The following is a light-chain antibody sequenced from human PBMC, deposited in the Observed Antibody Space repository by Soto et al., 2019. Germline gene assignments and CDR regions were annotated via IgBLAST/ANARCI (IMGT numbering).Light chain of an antibody. V-gene: IGLV1-51*01. Sequence: QSALTQPPSVSAAPGQKVTISCSGTSSNIGNNYVSWYQQLPGTAPKLLIYDNNKRPSGIPDRFSGSKSGTSATLGITGLQTGDEADYYCGTWDNSLSGGVFGGGTKVTVL. J-gene: IGLJ3*02. CDR3: GTWDNSLSGGV. CDR1: SSNIGNNY. CDR2: DNN.